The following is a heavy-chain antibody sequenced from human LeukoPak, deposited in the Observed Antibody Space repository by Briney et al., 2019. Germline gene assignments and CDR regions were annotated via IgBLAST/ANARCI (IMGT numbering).Heavy chain of an antibody. CDR2: IYPGDSDT. CDR3: ARREITIFGGPFDY. D-gene: IGHD3-3*01. CDR1: GYSFSSYW. Sequence: GESLKISCKGSGYSFSSYWIGWVRQMPGKGLEWMGIIYPGDSDTRYSPSFQGQDTISADRSISTAYLQWSSLKASDTAMYYCARREITIFGGPFDYWGPGTLVTVSS. V-gene: IGHV5-51*01. J-gene: IGHJ4*02.